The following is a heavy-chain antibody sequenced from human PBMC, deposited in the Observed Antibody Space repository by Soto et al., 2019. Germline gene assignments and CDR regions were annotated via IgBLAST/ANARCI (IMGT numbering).Heavy chain of an antibody. V-gene: IGHV4-59*01. Sequence: LSLTCTVSGGSIRSYYWSWIRQPPGKGLEWVGYIYNSGGTNYNPSLRSRVTISVDTSKNQFSLKLSSVTAADTAVYYCVRGGAPYNWFDPWGQGXLVTVYS. CDR2: IYNSGGT. CDR3: VRGGAPYNWFDP. J-gene: IGHJ5*02. CDR1: GGSIRSYY. D-gene: IGHD3-16*01.